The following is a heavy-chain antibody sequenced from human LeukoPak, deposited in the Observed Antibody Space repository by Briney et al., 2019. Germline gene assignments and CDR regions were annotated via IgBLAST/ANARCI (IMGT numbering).Heavy chain of an antibody. Sequence: ASVKVSCKGSGYTFNSYGISWVRQAPGQGLEWMGWISAYNGNTNYAQKLQGRVTMTTDASTSTAYMELRSLRSDDTAVYYCARGADYDILTGYSDDTFWFDPWGQGTLVTVSS. J-gene: IGHJ5*02. CDR1: GYTFNSYG. V-gene: IGHV1-18*01. CDR2: ISAYNGNT. CDR3: ARGADYDILTGYSDDTFWFDP. D-gene: IGHD3-9*01.